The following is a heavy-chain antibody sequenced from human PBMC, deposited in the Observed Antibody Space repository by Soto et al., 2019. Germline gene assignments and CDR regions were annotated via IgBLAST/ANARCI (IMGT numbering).Heavy chain of an antibody. Sequence: GGSLRLSCAASGFTFSSYWMHWVRQAPGMGLVWVSRINYDGSHTAHADSVKGRFTISRDNVKNTLYLQMNSLRAEDTAVYYCARADDFLTGYPQLYYFDYWGQGTLVTVSS. D-gene: IGHD3-9*01. CDR1: GFTFSSYW. CDR2: INYDGSHT. CDR3: ARADDFLTGYPQLYYFDY. V-gene: IGHV3-74*01. J-gene: IGHJ4*02.